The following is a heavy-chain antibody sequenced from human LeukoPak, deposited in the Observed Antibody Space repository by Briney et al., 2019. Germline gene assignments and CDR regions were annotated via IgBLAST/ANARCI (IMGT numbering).Heavy chain of an antibody. CDR1: AFIFSSYG. CDR3: AKGYYASGSYGWFDP. D-gene: IGHD3-10*01. V-gene: IGHV3-23*01. Sequence: GGSLRLSCAASAFIFSSYGMHWVRQAPGKGLEWVSAISGTGDRTYHADSVKGRFTISRDNSKNTLYLHMNSLRAEDTAVYYCAKGYYASGSYGWFDPWGQGTLVTVSS. J-gene: IGHJ5*02. CDR2: ISGTGDRT.